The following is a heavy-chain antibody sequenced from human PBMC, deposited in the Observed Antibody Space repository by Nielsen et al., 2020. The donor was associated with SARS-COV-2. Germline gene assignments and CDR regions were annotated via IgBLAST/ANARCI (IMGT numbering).Heavy chain of an antibody. CDR1: GGSISSSSYY. CDR2: IYYSGST. V-gene: IGHV4-39*01. D-gene: IGHD3-10*01. CDR3: ARPMVRGVIWRDDWFDP. Sequence: SETLSLTCTVSGGSISSSSYYWGWIRQPPGKGLEWIGSIYYSGSTYYNPSLKSRVTISVDTSKNQFSLKLSSVTAADTAVYYCARPMVRGVIWRDDWFDPWGQGTLVTVSS. J-gene: IGHJ5*02.